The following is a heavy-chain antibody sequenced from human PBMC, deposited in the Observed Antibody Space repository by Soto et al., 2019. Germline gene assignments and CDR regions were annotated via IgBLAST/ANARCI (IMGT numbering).Heavy chain of an antibody. CDR2: ISAYNGNT. D-gene: IGHD6-13*01. CDR3: ARDIDGSWYYGDWFDP. V-gene: IGHV1-18*01. J-gene: IGHJ5*02. CDR1: GYTFTSYG. Sequence: QVQLVQSGAEVKKPGASVKVSCKASGYTFTSYGISWVRQAPGQGLEWMGWISAYNGNTNYAQKLQGRVTMTTDTSTSTGYMELRSLRSDDTAVYYCARDIDGSWYYGDWFDPWGQGTLVTVSS.